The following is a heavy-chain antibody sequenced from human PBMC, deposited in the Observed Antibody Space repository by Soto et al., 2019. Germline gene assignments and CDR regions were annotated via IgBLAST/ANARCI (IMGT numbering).Heavy chain of an antibody. CDR2: ISGIGHST. CDR3: AKRIMATIGHFDS. Sequence: PGGALRLSCAASGFTFSRYAMSWVRQAPGKGLEWVSSISGIGHSTYYADSVKGRFTISRDNSKNTLFLQMSSLRAEDTAVYYCAKRIMATIGHFDSWGQGTLVTVSS. D-gene: IGHD5-12*01. V-gene: IGHV3-23*01. CDR1: GFTFSRYA. J-gene: IGHJ4*02.